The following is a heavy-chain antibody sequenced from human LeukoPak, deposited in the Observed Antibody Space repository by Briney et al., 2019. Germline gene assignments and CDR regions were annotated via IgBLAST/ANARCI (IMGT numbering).Heavy chain of an antibody. V-gene: IGHV4-34*01. CDR3: VRGRGGVGGGRYYYMDV. J-gene: IGHJ6*03. CDR2: IDHSGST. D-gene: IGHD1-26*01. CDR1: GDSFSGFY. Sequence: SETLSLTCAVYGDSFSGFYWSWIRQPPGKGLEYIGEIDHSGSTNYNSSLKSRVIISADTSKNQFSLKLNSVTAADTAVYYCVRGRGGVGGGRYYYMDVWSKGITVTVSS.